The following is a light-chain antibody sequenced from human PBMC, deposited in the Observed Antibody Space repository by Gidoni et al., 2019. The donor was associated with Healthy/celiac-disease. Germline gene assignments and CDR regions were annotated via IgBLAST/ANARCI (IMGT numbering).Light chain of an antibody. CDR2: WAS. V-gene: IGKV4-1*01. Sequence: VITQSPNPLAVSLGERATINCKSSQSVLYSSNNKNYLAWYQQKPGQPPKLLIYWASTRESGVPDRFSGSGSGTDFTLTISSLQAEDVAVYYCQQYYSTPLTFGQGTKLEIK. CDR1: QSVLYSSNNKNY. CDR3: QQYYSTPLT. J-gene: IGKJ2*01.